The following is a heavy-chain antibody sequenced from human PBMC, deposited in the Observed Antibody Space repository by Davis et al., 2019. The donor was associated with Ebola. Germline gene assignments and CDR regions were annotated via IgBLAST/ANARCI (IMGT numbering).Heavy chain of an antibody. D-gene: IGHD2-2*01. Sequence: AASVKVSCKASGYTFTSYDINWVRQATGQGLEWMGWMNPNSGNTGYAQKFQGRVTMTRNTSISTAYMELSSLRSDDTAVYYCARYQGVTPTDYWGQGTLVTVSS. CDR1: GYTFTSYD. V-gene: IGHV1-8*01. J-gene: IGHJ4*02. CDR2: MNPNSGNT. CDR3: ARYQGVTPTDY.